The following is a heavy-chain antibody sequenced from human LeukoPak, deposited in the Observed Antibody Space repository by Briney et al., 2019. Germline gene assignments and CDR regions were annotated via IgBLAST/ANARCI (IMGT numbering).Heavy chain of an antibody. CDR2: ISGYNGHT. CDR3: ARLEDYVVDY. V-gene: IGHV1-18*04. D-gene: IGHD4-17*01. Sequence: GASVKVSCKASGYTFTNYSISWVRQAPGQGLEWMGWISGYNGHTNYAQKFQGRVTMTTETSTSTAYMELRSLRSDDTAVYYCARLEDYVVDYWGQGTLVTVSS. CDR1: GYTFTNYS. J-gene: IGHJ4*02.